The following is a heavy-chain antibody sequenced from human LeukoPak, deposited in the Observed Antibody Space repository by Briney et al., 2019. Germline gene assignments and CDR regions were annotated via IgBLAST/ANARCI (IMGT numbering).Heavy chain of an antibody. J-gene: IGHJ4*02. CDR1: GYSFASDW. Sequence: GESLKISCEASGYSFASDWIGWVRQMPGKGLEWMGIMYPGDFDTRYSPSFQGQVTISADKSIDTAYLQWSSLKASDTAMYYCARLWTPTSPADYWGQGALVTVSS. V-gene: IGHV5-51*01. D-gene: IGHD2-2*01. CDR3: ARLWTPTSPADY. CDR2: MYPGDFDT.